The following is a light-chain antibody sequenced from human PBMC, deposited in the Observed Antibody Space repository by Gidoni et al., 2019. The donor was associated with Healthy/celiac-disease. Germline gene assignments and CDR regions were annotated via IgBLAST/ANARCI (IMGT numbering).Light chain of an antibody. CDR3: SSYTSSSTPYV. J-gene: IGLJ1*01. CDR2: DVS. Sequence: QSALTQPASVSGSPGQSITISCTGTISDVGGYNYVSWYQQQPGKAPKLMIYDVSNRPSGVSNRFSGSKSGNTASLTISGLQAEDEADYYCSSYTSSSTPYVFGTGTKVTVL. CDR1: ISDVGGYNY. V-gene: IGLV2-14*01.